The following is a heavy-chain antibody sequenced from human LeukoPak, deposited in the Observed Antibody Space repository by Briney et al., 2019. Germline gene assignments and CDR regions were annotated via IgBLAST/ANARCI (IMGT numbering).Heavy chain of an antibody. Sequence: GGSLRLSCAASGFTFNNYAMTWVRQAPGKGLEWVSVVSGSGDNTNYADSVKGRFTIFRDNSKNALYLQMNSLRAEDTAVYCCAKELERYFDWWGQGTLVTVSS. D-gene: IGHD3-9*01. CDR1: GFTFNNYA. J-gene: IGHJ4*02. CDR2: VSGSGDNT. V-gene: IGHV3-23*01. CDR3: AKELERYFDW.